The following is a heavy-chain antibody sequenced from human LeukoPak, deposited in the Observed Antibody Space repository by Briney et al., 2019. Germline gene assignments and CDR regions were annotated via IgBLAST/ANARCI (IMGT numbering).Heavy chain of an antibody. CDR2: KYYRGST. CDR1: GGSISSSSYY. Sequence: SETLSLTCTVSGGSISSSSYYWGWIRQPPGKGLEWIGNKYYRGSTYYNPSLRIRVTISVDTSKNQFSLKLNSVTAADTAVYYCARGRRQRDYFDFWGQGARVTVSS. D-gene: IGHD1-1*01. V-gene: IGHV4-39*07. J-gene: IGHJ4*02. CDR3: ARGRRQRDYFDF.